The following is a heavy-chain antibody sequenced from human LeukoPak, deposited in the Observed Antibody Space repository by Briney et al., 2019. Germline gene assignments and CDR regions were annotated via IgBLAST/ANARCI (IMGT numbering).Heavy chain of an antibody. Sequence: SETLSLTCAVYGGSFSGYYWSWIRQPPGKGLEWIGEINHSGSTNYNPSLKSRVTISEDTSKNQFSLKLSSMTAADTAMYYCAGERGYTLGGLDYWGQGTLVTVSS. V-gene: IGHV4-34*01. D-gene: IGHD5-12*01. J-gene: IGHJ4*02. CDR2: INHSGST. CDR3: AGERGYTLGGLDY. CDR1: GGSFSGYY.